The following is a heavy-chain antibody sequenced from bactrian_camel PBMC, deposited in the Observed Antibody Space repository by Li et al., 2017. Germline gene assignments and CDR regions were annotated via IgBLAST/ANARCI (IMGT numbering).Heavy chain of an antibody. J-gene: IGHJ4*01. CDR3: AATRGPLLVRYVLEEGRYTY. CDR1: GFTDSPHC. Sequence: HVQLVESGGGSVQAGGSLRLSCAASGFTDSPHCMGWFRQAPGKGREGVASGYSAITYYSDSVKGRFTISQDGANNTVYLQMDSLKPVDSATYYCAATRGPLLVRYVLEEGRYTYWGQGTQVTVS. D-gene: IGHD6*01. V-gene: IGHV3S9*01. CDR2: GYSAIT.